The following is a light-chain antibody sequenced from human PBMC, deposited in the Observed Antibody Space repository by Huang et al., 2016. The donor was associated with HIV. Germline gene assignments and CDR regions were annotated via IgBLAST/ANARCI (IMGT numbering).Light chain of an antibody. CDR1: QNIGSW. J-gene: IGKJ4*01. CDR2: RAS. V-gene: IGKV1-5*03. CDR3: QQGKA. Sequence: DIQMTQSPSTLSAFVGDRVTITCRASQNIGSWLAWYQQRPGKAPKLLIYRASTLETAVPSRFSGSGSGTEFTLTISSLQPDDFATYYCQQGKAFGGGTKVEIK.